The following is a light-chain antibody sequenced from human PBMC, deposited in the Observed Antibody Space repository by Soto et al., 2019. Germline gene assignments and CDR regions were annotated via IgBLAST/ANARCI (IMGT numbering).Light chain of an antibody. CDR2: AAS. V-gene: IGKV1-39*01. J-gene: IGKJ1*01. CDR1: QSISNY. CDR3: QQSYSTPRT. Sequence: DIQMTQSPSSLSASVGDRVTITCRASQSISNYLNWYQQKPGKAPKLLMYAASSLQSVVPSRFSGSGSGTDFTLTISSLQPEDCATYYCQQSYSTPRTVGQGTKVEIK.